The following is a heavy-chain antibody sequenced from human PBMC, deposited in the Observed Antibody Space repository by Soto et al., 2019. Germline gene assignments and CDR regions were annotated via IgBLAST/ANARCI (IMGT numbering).Heavy chain of an antibody. Sequence: QITLKESGPTLVKPTQTLTLTCTFSGFCLSTSGVGVGWIRQPPVKALEWLALIYWDDGKRYSPSLKSRLTITVDTSQNQVVRTMTTMDPVDTATYYCAHRQEDGSNFDYWGQGTLVTVSS. J-gene: IGHJ4*02. CDR3: AHRQEDGSNFDY. D-gene: IGHD4-4*01. V-gene: IGHV2-5*02. CDR2: IYWDDGK. CDR1: GFCLSTSGVG.